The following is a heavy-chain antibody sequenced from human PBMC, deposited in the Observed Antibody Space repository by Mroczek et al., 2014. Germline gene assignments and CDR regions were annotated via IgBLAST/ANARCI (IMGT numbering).Heavy chain of an antibody. CDR3: ARQRRIAAAGGNFDY. CDR2: IYYSGST. V-gene: IGHV4-39*01. D-gene: IGHD6-13*01. Sequence: QVQLVESGPGLVKPSETLSLTCTVSGGSISSSSYYRGWIRQPPGKGLEWIGSIYYSGSTYYNPSLKSRVTISVDTSKNQFSLKLSSVTAADTAVYYCARQRRIAAAGGNFDYWGQGTLVTVSS. J-gene: IGHJ4*02. CDR1: GGSISSSSYY.